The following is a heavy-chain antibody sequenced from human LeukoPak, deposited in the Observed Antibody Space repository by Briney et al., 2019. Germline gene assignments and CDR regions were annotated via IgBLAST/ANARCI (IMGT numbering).Heavy chain of an antibody. D-gene: IGHD5-12*01. V-gene: IGHV3-30*18. CDR3: AKDRREYSGYDYYFDY. CDR2: ISYDGSNK. J-gene: IGHJ4*02. CDR1: GFTFSSYG. Sequence: GGSLRLSCAASGFTFSSYGMHWVRQAPGKGLEWVAVISYDGSNKYYADSVKGRFTISRDNSKNTLYLQMNSLRAEDTAVYYCAKDRREYSGYDYYFDYWGQGTLVTVSS.